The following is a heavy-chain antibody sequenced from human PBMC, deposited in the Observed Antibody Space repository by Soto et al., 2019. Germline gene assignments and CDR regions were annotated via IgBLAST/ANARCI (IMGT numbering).Heavy chain of an antibody. D-gene: IGHD1-26*01. V-gene: IGHV3-23*01. J-gene: IGHJ4*02. CDR2: ISGSGGST. Sequence: GGSLRLSCAASGFTFSSYALSWVRQAPGKGLEWVSAISGSGGSTYYADSVKGRFTISRDNSKNTLYLQMNSLRAEDTAVYYCAKDDRKVGATIDYWGQGTLVTVSS. CDR3: AKDDRKVGATIDY. CDR1: GFTFSSYA.